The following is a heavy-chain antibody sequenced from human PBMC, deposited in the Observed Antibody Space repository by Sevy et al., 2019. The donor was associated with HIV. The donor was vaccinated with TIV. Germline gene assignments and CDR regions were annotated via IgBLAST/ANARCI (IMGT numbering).Heavy chain of an antibody. V-gene: IGHV4-34*01. Sequence: SETLSLTCAVYGGSFSGYYWSWIRQPPGKGLEWIGEINHSGSTNYNPSLKSRVTISVDTSKNQFSLKLSSVTAADTAVSYCARPAAAGRGGSRDYWGQGTLVTVSS. CDR2: INHSGST. D-gene: IGHD6-13*01. J-gene: IGHJ4*02. CDR3: ARPAAAGRGGSRDY. CDR1: GGSFSGYY.